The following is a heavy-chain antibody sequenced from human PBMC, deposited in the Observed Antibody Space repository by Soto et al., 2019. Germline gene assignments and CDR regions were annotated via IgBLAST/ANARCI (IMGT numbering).Heavy chain of an antibody. J-gene: IGHJ4*02. CDR3: ARSKSRQEIGY. D-gene: IGHD6-6*01. Sequence: SETLSLTCTVSGGSISGSGYYWGCIRQPPGKGLEWIGSIYYSGNTFYNPSLKSRVTISVDMSKNQFSLRLTSVTAADTAVYYCARSKSRQEIGYWGQGNLVTVSS. V-gene: IGHV4-39*01. CDR1: GGSISGSGYY. CDR2: IYYSGNT.